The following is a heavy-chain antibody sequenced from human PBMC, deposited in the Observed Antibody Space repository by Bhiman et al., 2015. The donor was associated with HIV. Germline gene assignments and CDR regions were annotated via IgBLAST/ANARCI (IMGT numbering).Heavy chain of an antibody. CDR2: MYADYAGGST. J-gene: IGHJ6*03. V-gene: IGHV3-53*01. CDR3: AKVGFRPLANGRADTARWSYDYYYYYMDV. D-gene: IGHD3-16*01. Sequence: EVQLVASGGGLIQPGGSLRLSWAASGFTVSNDFMYWVRQAPGKGLEWVAVMYADYAGGSTFFADSVKDRFTVSRDNSRNTVYLQMSSLRADDTAVYYCAKVGFRPLANGRADTARWSYDYYYYYMDVWGKGTTVTVSS. CDR1: GFTVSNDF.